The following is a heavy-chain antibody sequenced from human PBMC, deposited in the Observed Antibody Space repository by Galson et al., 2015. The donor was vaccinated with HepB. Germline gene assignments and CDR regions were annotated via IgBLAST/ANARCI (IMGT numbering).Heavy chain of an antibody. CDR3: ARDFDYSNPTGAFDI. CDR2: INPNSGGT. CDR1: GYTFTGYY. D-gene: IGHD4-11*01. Sequence: SVKVSCKASGYTFTGYYMHWVRQAPGQGLEWMGWINPNSGGTNYAQKFQGWVTMTRDTSISTAYMELSRLRSDDTAVYYCARDFDYSNPTGAFDIWGQGTMVTVSS. V-gene: IGHV1-2*04. J-gene: IGHJ3*02.